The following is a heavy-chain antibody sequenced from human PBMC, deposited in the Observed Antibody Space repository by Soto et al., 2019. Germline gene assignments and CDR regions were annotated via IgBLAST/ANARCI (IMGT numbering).Heavy chain of an antibody. CDR3: ARSIMIVGADFDY. D-gene: IGHD1-26*01. J-gene: IGHJ4*02. Sequence: QVQLVQSGAEVKKPGASVKVSCKTSGYTFTDYAMHWVRQAPGQRLEWMGWINAGNVNTKFPQKFQGRVTITRDTSASTAYMELSNLTSEDTAIYCCARSIMIVGADFDYWGQGTLVTVSS. CDR1: GYTFTDYA. V-gene: IGHV1-3*01. CDR2: INAGNVNT.